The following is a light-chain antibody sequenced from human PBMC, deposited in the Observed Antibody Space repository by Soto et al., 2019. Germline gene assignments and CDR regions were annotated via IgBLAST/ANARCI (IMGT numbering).Light chain of an antibody. CDR1: SLHSSYA. CDR2: LNSDGRH. J-gene: IGLJ3*02. CDR3: QTWGTGLLV. Sequence: QLVLTQSPSASASLGASVKLTCTLSSLHSSYAIAWHQQQPEKGPRYLMNLNSDGRHTKGDGIPDRFSGSSSGAERYLTISSLQSEDEADYYCQTWGTGLLVFGGGTKLTVL. V-gene: IGLV4-69*01.